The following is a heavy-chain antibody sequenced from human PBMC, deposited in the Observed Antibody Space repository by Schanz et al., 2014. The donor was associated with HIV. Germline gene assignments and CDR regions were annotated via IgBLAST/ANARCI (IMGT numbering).Heavy chain of an antibody. CDR1: AFTVSSNY. D-gene: IGHD4-17*01. Sequence: EVHLVESGGGLIQPGGSLRLSCAASAFTVSSNYVSWVRQAPGKGLEWVSVISGGGNTYYADSVKGRFTVSRDKSNNTLYLEMSSLRVEDTAIYYCARDNRGDYCLDYWGQGTLVTVSS. CDR2: ISGGGNT. CDR3: ARDNRGDYCLDY. J-gene: IGHJ4*02. V-gene: IGHV3-53*01.